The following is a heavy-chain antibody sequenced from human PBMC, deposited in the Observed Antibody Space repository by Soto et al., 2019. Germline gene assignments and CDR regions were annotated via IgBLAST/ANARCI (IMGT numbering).Heavy chain of an antibody. V-gene: IGHV1-69*01. CDR2: IIPIFGTA. D-gene: IGHD6-25*01. Sequence: QVQLVQSGAEVKKPGSSVKVSCKASGGPFSSYAISWVRQAPGQGLEWMGGIIPIFGTANYAQKFQRRVTIPADEPQTPDSGELSCVRSENTALYYWARAGKPSTATRYSSSGMALGGQGATVAVSS. CDR3: ARAGKPSTATRYSSSGMAL. CDR1: GGPFSSYA. J-gene: IGHJ6*01.